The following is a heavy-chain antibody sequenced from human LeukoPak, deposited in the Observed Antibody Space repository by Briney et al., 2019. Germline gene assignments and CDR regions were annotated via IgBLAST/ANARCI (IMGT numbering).Heavy chain of an antibody. CDR1: GFTFSNHF. Sequence: GGSLRLSCSTSGFTFSNHFMHWVRQAPGKGLEYVSSIDINGGTTFYADSVKGRFTISRDNSKNALYLQLSSLRLEDTALYYCVKDLSGTWSFDYWGQGTLVTVSS. V-gene: IGHV3-64D*06. J-gene: IGHJ4*02. CDR3: VKDLSGTWSFDY. D-gene: IGHD1-26*01. CDR2: IDINGGTT.